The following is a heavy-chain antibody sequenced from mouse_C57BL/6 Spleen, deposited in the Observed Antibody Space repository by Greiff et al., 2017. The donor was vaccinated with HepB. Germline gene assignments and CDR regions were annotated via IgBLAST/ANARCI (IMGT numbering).Heavy chain of an antibody. CDR3: ARDSPYGYEARRFAY. CDR2: ISDGGSYT. V-gene: IGHV5-4*01. J-gene: IGHJ3*01. CDR1: GFTFRSYA. Sequence: EVKVVESGGGLVKPGGSLKLSCAASGFTFRSYAMSWVRQTPEKRLEWVATISDGGSYTYYPDNVKGRFTISRDNAKNNLYLQMSHLKSEDTAMYYCARDSPYGYEARRFAYWGQGTLVTVSA. D-gene: IGHD2-2*01.